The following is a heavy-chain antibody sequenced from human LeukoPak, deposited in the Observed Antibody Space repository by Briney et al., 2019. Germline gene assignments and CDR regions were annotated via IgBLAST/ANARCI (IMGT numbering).Heavy chain of an antibody. CDR1: GSAFSSQA. J-gene: IGHJ4*02. CDR2: ISDSGSIT. CDR3: AKDARRTSGWYFFDY. V-gene: IGHV3-23*01. Sequence: GGSLRLSCAASGSAFSSQAMGWVRQAPGKGLEWVSVISDSGSITYYADSVKGRFAISRDNSKNTLFLQMNSLRADDTAVYYCAKDARRTSGWYFFDYWGQGTLVTVSS. D-gene: IGHD6-19*01.